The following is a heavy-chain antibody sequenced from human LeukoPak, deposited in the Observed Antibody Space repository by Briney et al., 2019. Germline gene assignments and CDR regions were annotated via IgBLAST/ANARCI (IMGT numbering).Heavy chain of an antibody. CDR3: AKGQRAYCGGDCYSGY. J-gene: IGHJ4*02. CDR2: ISGSGGST. Sequence: GGSLRLSCAASGFTFSSYAMSWVRQAPGKGLEWVSAISGSGGSTYYADSVKGRFTISRDSSKSTLYLQMNSLRDEDTAVYYCAKGQRAYCGGDCYSGYWGQGTLVTVSS. V-gene: IGHV3-23*01. D-gene: IGHD2-21*02. CDR1: GFTFSSYA.